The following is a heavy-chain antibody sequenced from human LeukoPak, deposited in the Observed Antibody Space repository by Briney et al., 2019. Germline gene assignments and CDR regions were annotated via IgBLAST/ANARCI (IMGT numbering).Heavy chain of an antibody. Sequence: GGSLRLSCAASGFTFSNAWMSWVRQAPGRGLEWVSYIRGSGDISYADSVKGRFTISRDNAKNSLYLQMDSLRVDDTAVYYCAGFGESAYWGQGTLVTVSS. CDR2: IRGSGDI. V-gene: IGHV3-69-1*02. CDR1: GFTFSNAW. J-gene: IGHJ4*02. D-gene: IGHD3-10*01. CDR3: AGFGESAY.